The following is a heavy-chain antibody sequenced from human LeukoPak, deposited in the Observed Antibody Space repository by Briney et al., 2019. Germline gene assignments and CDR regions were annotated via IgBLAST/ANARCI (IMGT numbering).Heavy chain of an antibody. D-gene: IGHD3-10*01. CDR1: GYTFTSYD. Sequence: GASVKVSCKASGYTFTSYDINWVRQATGQGLEWMGWMNPNSGNTGYAQTFQGRVTITRNTSISTAYMELSSLRSEDTAVYYCARAPRITMVRGVIYWFDPWGQGTLVTVSS. J-gene: IGHJ5*02. V-gene: IGHV1-8*03. CDR2: MNPNSGNT. CDR3: ARAPRITMVRGVIYWFDP.